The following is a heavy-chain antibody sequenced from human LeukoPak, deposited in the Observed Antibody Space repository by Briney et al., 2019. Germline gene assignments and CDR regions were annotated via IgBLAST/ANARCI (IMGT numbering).Heavy chain of an antibody. J-gene: IGHJ4*02. D-gene: IGHD6-13*01. CDR3: ATDLGSSRPNF. Sequence: GGSLGLSCAASGFSFSTYWMSWVRQAPGKGLEWVANIKQDGSEKYYVDSAKGRFTISRDNAKNSLYLQMNSLRAEDTAVYYCATDLGSSRPNFWGQGILVTVSS. CDR2: IKQDGSEK. CDR1: GFSFSTYW. V-gene: IGHV3-7*01.